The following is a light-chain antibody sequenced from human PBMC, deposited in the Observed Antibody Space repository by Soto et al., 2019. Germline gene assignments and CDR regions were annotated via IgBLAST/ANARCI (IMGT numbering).Light chain of an antibody. CDR3: QQRSNWPIT. J-gene: IGKJ5*01. CDR2: DAS. Sequence: EIVLTQSPATLSLSPGERATLSCRASQSVSSYLAWYQQKPGQAPRLLIYDASNRATGSPARFSGSGSGTDFTLTISSLEPEDFAVYYCQQRSNWPITSGQGTRLEIK. V-gene: IGKV3-11*01. CDR1: QSVSSY.